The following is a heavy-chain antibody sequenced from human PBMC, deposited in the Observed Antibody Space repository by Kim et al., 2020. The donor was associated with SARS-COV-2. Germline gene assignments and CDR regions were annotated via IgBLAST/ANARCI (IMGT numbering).Heavy chain of an antibody. CDR2: IWYDGSNK. Sequence: GGSLRLSCAASGFTFSSYGMHWVRQAPGKGLEWVAVIWYDGSNKYYADSVKGRFTISRDNSKNTLYLQMNSLRAEDTAVYYCARNGAANYFDYWGQGTLVTVSS. CDR3: ARNGAANYFDY. D-gene: IGHD2-15*01. J-gene: IGHJ4*02. CDR1: GFTFSSYG. V-gene: IGHV3-33*01.